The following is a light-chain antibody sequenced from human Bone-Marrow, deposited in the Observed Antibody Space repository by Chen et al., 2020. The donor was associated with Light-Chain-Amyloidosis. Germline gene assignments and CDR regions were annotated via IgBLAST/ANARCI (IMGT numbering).Light chain of an antibody. V-gene: IGKV3-15*01. CDR1: QSISDN. CDR2: GAS. CDR3: QHYNNWPLT. Sequence: EIVMTQSPATLTVSPGERARLTCGASQSISDNLAWYQQKPGQAPRLLIYGASTRASDTPARFSGSGSGTEFTLTISSLQSEAFAVYYCQHYNNWPLTFGQGTRLEI. J-gene: IGKJ5*01.